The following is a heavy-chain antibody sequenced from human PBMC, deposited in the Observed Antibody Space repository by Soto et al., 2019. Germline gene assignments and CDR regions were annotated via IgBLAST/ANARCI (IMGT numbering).Heavy chain of an antibody. CDR3: ARDHHFGFILYAMDV. Sequence: QVQLVQSGAEVKKPGASVRVSCKASGYTFTSYSMHWVRQAPGQGREWMGIINPSSGRTSYAQNFQGRVTMTSDTSTSIVYMDMSSLKSEDTAVYYCARDHHFGFILYAMDVWGQGTTVTVSS. V-gene: IGHV1-46*01. J-gene: IGHJ6*02. CDR1: GYTFTSYS. CDR2: INPSSGRT. D-gene: IGHD2-15*01.